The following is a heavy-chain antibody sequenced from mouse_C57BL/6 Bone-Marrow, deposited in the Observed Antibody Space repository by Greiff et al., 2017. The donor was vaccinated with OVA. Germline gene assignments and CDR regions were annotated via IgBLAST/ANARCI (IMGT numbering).Heavy chain of an antibody. J-gene: IGHJ4*01. CDR3: ARLRLRRYYAMDY. Sequence: QVQLQQPGAELVKPGASVKMSCKASGYTFTSYWITWVKQRPGQGLEWIGDIYLGSGSTNYNEKFKSKATLTVDTSSSTAYMQLSSLTSEDSAVYYCARLRLRRYYAMDYWGQGTSVTVSS. V-gene: IGHV1-55*01. CDR2: IYLGSGST. CDR1: GYTFTSYW. D-gene: IGHD2-4*01.